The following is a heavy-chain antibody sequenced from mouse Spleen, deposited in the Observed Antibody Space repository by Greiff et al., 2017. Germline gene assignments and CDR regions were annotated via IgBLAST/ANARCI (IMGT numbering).Heavy chain of an antibody. V-gene: IGHV5-6*01. CDR2: ISSGGSYT. Sequence: EVQRVESGGDLVKPGGSLKLSCAASGFTFSSYGMSWVRQTPDKRLEWVATISSGGSYTYYPDSVKGRFTISRDNAKNTLYLQMSSLKSEDTAMYYCARQPNYYGSSPYWYFDVWGTGTTVTVSS. D-gene: IGHD1-1*01. CDR3: ARQPNYYGSSPYWYFDV. CDR1: GFTFSSYG. J-gene: IGHJ1*03.